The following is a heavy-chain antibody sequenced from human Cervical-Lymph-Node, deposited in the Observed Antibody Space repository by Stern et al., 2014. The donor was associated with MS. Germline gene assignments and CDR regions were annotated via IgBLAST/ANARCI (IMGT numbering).Heavy chain of an antibody. CDR2: INPKSGAT. V-gene: IGHV1-2*06. D-gene: IGHD6-19*01. CDR3: TREVPVAGYCDY. Sequence: VQLVQSGAEVKKPGASVRVSCKTSGYTFIDYYIHWMRQAPGQGLEWVGRINPKSGATDDAQKFQGRVTMTRDTSINTAYLDLNRLMSDDTAVYYCTREVPVAGYCDYWGQGTLVTVSS. J-gene: IGHJ4*02. CDR1: GYTFIDYY.